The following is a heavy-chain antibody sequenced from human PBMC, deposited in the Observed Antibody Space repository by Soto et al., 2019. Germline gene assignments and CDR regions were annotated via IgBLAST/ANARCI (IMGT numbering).Heavy chain of an antibody. CDR2: ITGSGGST. Sequence: PVGSLRLSGAASGFTFSNYAMSWVRQAPGKGLEWVSAITGSGGSTFDADSVKGRFTISRDNLKNTLYLQMNSLRAEDTAVYYCAKDQAEAGASDYWGPGTLVTVSS. J-gene: IGHJ4*02. CDR3: AKDQAEAGASDY. D-gene: IGHD6-13*01. CDR1: GFTFSNYA. V-gene: IGHV3-23*01.